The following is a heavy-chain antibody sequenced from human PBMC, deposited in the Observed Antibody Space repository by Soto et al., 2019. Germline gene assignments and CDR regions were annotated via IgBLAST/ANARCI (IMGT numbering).Heavy chain of an antibody. J-gene: IGHJ6*02. CDR3: ARERCIAAACYYGMDV. CDR1: GYTFTGYY. Sequence: QVQLVQSGAEVKKPGASVKVSCKASGYTFTGYYMHWVRQAPGQGLEWMGWINPNSGGTNYAQKYQGWVPMTRDTSISTAYMELSRLRSDDTAVYYCARERCIAAACYYGMDVWGQGTTVTVSS. CDR2: INPNSGGT. D-gene: IGHD6-13*01. V-gene: IGHV1-2*04.